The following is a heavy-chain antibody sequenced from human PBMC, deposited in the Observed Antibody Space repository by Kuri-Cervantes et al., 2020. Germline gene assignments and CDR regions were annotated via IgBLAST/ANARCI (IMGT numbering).Heavy chain of an antibody. CDR3: AREPSSSWHYYLDY. V-gene: IGHV4-61*01. CDR2: IDYSGTT. CDR1: GGSVNSGIHY. J-gene: IGHJ4*02. D-gene: IGHD6-13*01. Sequence: GSLRLSCTVSGGSVNSGIHYWNWIRQPPGKGLEWIGYIDYSGTTNYNPSLKSRVAISIDTSKNQFSLKLSSVTAADTAVYYCAREPSSSWHYYLDYWGQGTLVTVSS.